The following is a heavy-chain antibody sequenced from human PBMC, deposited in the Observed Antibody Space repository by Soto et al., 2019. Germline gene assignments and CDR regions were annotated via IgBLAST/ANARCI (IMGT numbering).Heavy chain of an antibody. J-gene: IGHJ6*02. D-gene: IGHD1-7*01. V-gene: IGHV4-34*01. CDR3: ARGRTDINYLVYYYYGMDV. Sequence: SETLSLTCAVYGGSFICYYWSWIRKPTGKGLEWIGEINHSGSTNYNPSLKSRVTISVDTSKNQFSLKLSSVTAADTAVYYCARGRTDINYLVYYYYGMDVWGQGTTVTGSS. CDR2: INHSGST. CDR1: GGSFICYY.